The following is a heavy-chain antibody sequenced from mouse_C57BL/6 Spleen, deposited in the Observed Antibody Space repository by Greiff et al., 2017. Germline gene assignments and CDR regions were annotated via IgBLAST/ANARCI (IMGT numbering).Heavy chain of an antibody. J-gene: IGHJ3*01. CDR1: GFTFSSYA. Sequence: EVQLVESGGGLVKPGGSLKLSCAASGFTFSSYAMSWVRQTPEKRLVWVATISDGGSYTYSPDNVKGRFTIPTDNAKNNLFLQMSHLKSEDTAMYYGARESIAWFAYWGQGTLVTVSA. V-gene: IGHV5-4*01. D-gene: IGHD2-10*02. CDR3: ARESIAWFAY. CDR2: ISDGGSYT.